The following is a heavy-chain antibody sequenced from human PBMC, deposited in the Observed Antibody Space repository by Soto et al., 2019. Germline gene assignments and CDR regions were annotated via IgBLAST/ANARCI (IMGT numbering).Heavy chain of an antibody. CDR3: AKDGHPMVRELGCMDV. V-gene: IGHV3-23*01. D-gene: IGHD3-10*01. J-gene: IGHJ6*02. CDR1: GFTFSSYA. CDR2: ISGSGGST. Sequence: GGSLRLSCAASGFTFSSYAMSWVRQAPGKGLEWVSAISGSGGSTYCADSVKGRFTISRDNSKNTLYLQMNSLRAEDTAVYYCAKDGHPMVRELGCMDVWGQGTTVTVSS.